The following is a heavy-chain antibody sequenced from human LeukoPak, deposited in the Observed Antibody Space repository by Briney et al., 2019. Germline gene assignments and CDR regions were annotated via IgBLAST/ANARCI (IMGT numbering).Heavy chain of an antibody. V-gene: IGHV4-38-2*02. CDR1: GYSISSGYY. CDR2: IYHSGST. D-gene: IGHD4-17*01. CDR3: ARTATVTATIFDY. Sequence: SETLSLTCTVSGYSISSGYYWGWIRQPPGQGLEWIGSIYHSGSTYYNPSLKSRVTISVDTSKNQFSLKLSSVTAADTAVYYCARTATVTATIFDYWGQGTLVTVSS. J-gene: IGHJ4*02.